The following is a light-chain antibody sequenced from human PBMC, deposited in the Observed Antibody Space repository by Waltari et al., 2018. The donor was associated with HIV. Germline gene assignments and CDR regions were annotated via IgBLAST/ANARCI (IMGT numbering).Light chain of an antibody. J-gene: IGKJ5*01. Sequence: IVMTQTPLSLSVTQGQPASISCKSSESLLHSDGKTYLFWYLQKAGQPPQLLIFEVSTRFSGVPDRFSGSGSGTDFTLRISRVEAGDVGIYYCMQSMKLPLTFGQGTRLDIK. V-gene: IGKV2D-29*01. CDR3: MQSMKLPLT. CDR2: EVS. CDR1: ESLLHSDGKTY.